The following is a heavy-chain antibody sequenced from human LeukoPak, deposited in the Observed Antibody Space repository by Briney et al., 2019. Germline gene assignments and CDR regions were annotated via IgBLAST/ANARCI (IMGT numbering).Heavy chain of an antibody. CDR2: IRYDGSNK. D-gene: IGHD4-11*01. V-gene: IGHV3-30*02. CDR1: GFTISSYG. CDR3: AKPTDDYSNYFDY. J-gene: IGHJ4*02. Sequence: QPGGSLRLSCAASGFTISSYGMHWVRQAPGKGLEWVAFIRYDGSNKYYADSVKGRFTISRDNSKNTLYLQMNSLRAEDTAVYYCAKPTDDYSNYFDYWGQGTLVTVSS.